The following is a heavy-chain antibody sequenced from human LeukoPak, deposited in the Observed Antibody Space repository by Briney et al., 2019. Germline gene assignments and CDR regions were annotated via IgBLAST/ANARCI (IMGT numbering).Heavy chain of an antibody. J-gene: IGHJ4*02. CDR3: AKRGVVIRVFLVGFHKEASYFDS. CDR1: GITLSNYG. CDR2: ISGSGGNT. D-gene: IGHD3-10*01. V-gene: IGHV3-23*01. Sequence: GGSLRLSCAVSGITLSNYGMSWVRQVPGKGLEWVSGISGSGGNTYYADSVKGRFAISRDNSKNTLYLQMNSLRAEDTAVYFCAKRGVVIRVFLVGFHKEASYFDSWGQGALVTVSS.